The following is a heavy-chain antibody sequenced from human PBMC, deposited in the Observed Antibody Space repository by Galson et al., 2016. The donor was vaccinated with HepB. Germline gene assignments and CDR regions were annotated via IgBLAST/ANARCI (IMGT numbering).Heavy chain of an antibody. D-gene: IGHD5-18*01. V-gene: IGHV3-30-3*01. Sequence: LRLSCAASGFTFSSYAMHWVRQAPGKGLEWVAVISYDGSNEYYTDFVKGRFIISRDNSKNTLYLQMNSLRAEDTAVYYCVRPDGIQLWSPHYYYYYGMDVWGQGTTVTVSS. CDR1: GFTFSSYA. J-gene: IGHJ6*02. CDR2: ISYDGSNE. CDR3: VRPDGIQLWSPHYYYYYGMDV.